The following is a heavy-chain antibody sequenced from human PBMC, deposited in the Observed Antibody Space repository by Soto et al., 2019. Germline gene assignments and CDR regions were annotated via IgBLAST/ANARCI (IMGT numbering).Heavy chain of an antibody. D-gene: IGHD3-22*01. CDR2: IYYSGST. J-gene: IGHJ3*02. V-gene: IGHV4-30-4*01. CDR1: GGSISSGDYY. Sequence: SETLSLTCTVSGGSISSGDYYWSWIRQPPGKGLEWIGYIYYSGSTYYNPSLKSRVTISVDTSENQFSLKLSSVTAADTAVYYCARGNYYDSSGYYYHSDAFDIWGQGTMVTVSS. CDR3: ARGNYYDSSGYYYHSDAFDI.